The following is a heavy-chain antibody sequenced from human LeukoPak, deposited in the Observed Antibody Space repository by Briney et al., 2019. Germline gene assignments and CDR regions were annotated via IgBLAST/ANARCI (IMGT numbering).Heavy chain of an antibody. Sequence: GRSLSLSCAASGFTFDDYAMHGVRQAPGKGREWVSGISWNRGSIGYAASVKGRFTISRDHSKNTLYLQMNSLRAEGTAVMYGARGTYGSGTCGAFDYWGQGTLVTVSS. D-gene: IGHD3-10*01. V-gene: IGHV3-9*01. CDR1: GFTFDDYA. CDR3: ARGTYGSGTCGAFDY. J-gene: IGHJ4*02. CDR2: ISWNRGSI.